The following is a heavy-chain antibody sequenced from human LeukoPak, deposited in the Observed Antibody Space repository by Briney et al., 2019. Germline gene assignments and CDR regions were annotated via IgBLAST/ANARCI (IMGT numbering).Heavy chain of an antibody. Sequence: GGSLRLSCAASGFTFSSYEMNWVRQAPGKGLEWVSYISSSGSTIYYADSVKGRFTISRDNAKNSLYLQMNSLRAEDTAVYYCARDEIPRWFGEANHDDAFDIWGQGTMVTVSS. CDR2: ISSSGSTI. V-gene: IGHV3-48*03. CDR1: GFTFSSYE. D-gene: IGHD3-10*01. CDR3: ARDEIPRWFGEANHDDAFDI. J-gene: IGHJ3*02.